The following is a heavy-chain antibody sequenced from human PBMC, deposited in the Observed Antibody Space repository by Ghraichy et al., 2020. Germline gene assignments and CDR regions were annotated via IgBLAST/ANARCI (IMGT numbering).Heavy chain of an antibody. CDR1: GFTLSSYW. D-gene: IGHD6-19*01. Sequence: GGSLRLSCAASGFTLSSYWMSWVRQAPGKGLEWVANIKQDGSEKYYVDSVRGRFTISRDNAKNSLFLQMNNLRADDTAVYYCAREGVKQWLPLDYWGQGTLVTVSS. J-gene: IGHJ4*02. V-gene: IGHV3-7*01. CDR3: AREGVKQWLPLDY. CDR2: IKQDGSEK.